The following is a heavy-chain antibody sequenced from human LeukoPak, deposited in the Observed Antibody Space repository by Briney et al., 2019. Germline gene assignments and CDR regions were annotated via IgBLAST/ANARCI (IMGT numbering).Heavy chain of an antibody. D-gene: IGHD2-2*01. CDR2: TYYRSTWYN. CDR3: ARRLTQYDCFDP. CDR1: GDGVSSNSVT. J-gene: IGHJ5*02. Sequence: SQTLSLTCAISGDGVSSNSVTWNWIRQSPSRGLEWLGRTYYRSTWYNDYAVSVRGRITVNPDTSKNQFSLHLNSVTPEDTAVYYCARRLTQYDCFDPWGQGILVTVSS. V-gene: IGHV6-1*01.